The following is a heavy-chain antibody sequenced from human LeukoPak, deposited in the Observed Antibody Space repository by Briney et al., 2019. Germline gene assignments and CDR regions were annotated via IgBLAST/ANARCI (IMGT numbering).Heavy chain of an antibody. V-gene: IGHV3-23*01. CDR2: IGATGGST. D-gene: IGHD6-19*01. CDR1: GFSFTTYA. CDR3: AKGGSAWYGFYGMDV. Sequence: GGSLRLSCAASGFSFTTYALTWVRQAPGKGLEWVSAIGATGGSTYYSDSVKGRFAVSRDTSKNTLYLRMNSLRAEDTAVYYCAKGGSAWYGFYGMDVWGQGTTVTVSS. J-gene: IGHJ6*02.